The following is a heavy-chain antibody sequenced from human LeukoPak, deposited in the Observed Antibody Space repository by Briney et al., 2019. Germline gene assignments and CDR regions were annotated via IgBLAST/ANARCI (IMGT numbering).Heavy chain of an antibody. D-gene: IGHD5-18*01. CDR3: GKTTVGYSSGQKPAWPVDY. CDR2: IFGSGGSP. CDR1: GFTFGSHA. Sequence: PGGSLRLSCEASGFTFGSHAMYWVRQAPGKGLEWVAGIFGSGGSPHYADSVKGRFTISRDNSRNTVYLQINSLRAEDTAVYYCGKTTVGYSSGQKPAWPVDYWGQGTLVTVSP. V-gene: IGHV3-23*01. J-gene: IGHJ4*02.